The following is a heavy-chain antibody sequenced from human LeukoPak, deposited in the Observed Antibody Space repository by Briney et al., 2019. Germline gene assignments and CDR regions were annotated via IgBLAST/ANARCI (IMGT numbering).Heavy chain of an antibody. CDR3: ARVRGPPGYCSSTSCYIDY. Sequence: ASVKVSCKASGYTFTSYGISWVRQAPGQGLEWMGWISAYNGNTNYAQKLQGRVTMTTDTSTSTAYMELRSLRSDDTAVYYCARVRGPPGYCSSTSCYIDYWGQGTLVTVSS. CDR1: GYTFTSYG. D-gene: IGHD2-2*02. V-gene: IGHV1-18*01. J-gene: IGHJ4*02. CDR2: ISAYNGNT.